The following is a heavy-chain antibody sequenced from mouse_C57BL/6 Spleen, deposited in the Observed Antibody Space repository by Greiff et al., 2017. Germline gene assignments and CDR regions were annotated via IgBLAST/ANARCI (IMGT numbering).Heavy chain of an antibody. V-gene: IGHV5-4*03. CDR3: ARAGTFYYFDY. CDR1: GFTFSSYA. D-gene: IGHD3-3*01. Sequence: EVKLVESGGGLVKPGGSLKLSCAASGFTFSSYAMSWVRQTPEKRLEWVATISDGGSYTYYPDNVKGRFTISRDNAKNNLYLQMSQLKSEDTVMYYCARAGTFYYFDYWGQGTTLTVSS. CDR2: ISDGGSYT. J-gene: IGHJ2*01.